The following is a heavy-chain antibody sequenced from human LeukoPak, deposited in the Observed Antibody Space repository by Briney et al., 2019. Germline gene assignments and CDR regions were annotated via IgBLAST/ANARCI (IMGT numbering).Heavy chain of an antibody. Sequence: ASVKVSCKASGYTFTDYYMHWVRQAPGQGLEWMGWINPNSGGTNYAQKFQGRVTMTRDTSISTAYIGLSRLKSDDTAVYYCARVHFYDSSGYSLINPWGQGTLVTVSS. V-gene: IGHV1-2*02. D-gene: IGHD3-22*01. CDR3: ARVHFYDSSGYSLINP. J-gene: IGHJ4*02. CDR1: GYTFTDYY. CDR2: INPNSGGT.